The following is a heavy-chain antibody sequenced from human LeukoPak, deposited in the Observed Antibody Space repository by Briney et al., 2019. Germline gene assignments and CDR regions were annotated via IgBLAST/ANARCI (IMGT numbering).Heavy chain of an antibody. D-gene: IGHD3-9*01. CDR2: ISSRGRII. J-gene: IGHJ4*02. V-gene: IGHV3-11*01. CDR1: GFSFSDYY. Sequence: GGSLRLSCAASGFSFSDYYMSWIRQAPGKGLEWISYISSRGRIIYYADSVKGRFTISRDNAKNSLYLQMDNLRADDTAVYYCATTGYETDCWGQGTLVTVSS. CDR3: ATTGYETDC.